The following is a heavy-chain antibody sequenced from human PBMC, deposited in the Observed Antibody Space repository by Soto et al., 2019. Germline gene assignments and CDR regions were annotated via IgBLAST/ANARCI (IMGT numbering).Heavy chain of an antibody. V-gene: IGHV4-39*01. CDR3: ARRDYSDSTGYFGF. Sequence: SETLSLTCTVSGGSISSNNYYWGWIRQPPGKGLEWIGSIYYSGSTYYNPSLKSRVTISVDTSKNQFSLKLRSVTAADTAVYYCARRDYSDSTGYFGFWGQVTLVTVS. J-gene: IGHJ4*02. CDR1: GGSISSNNYY. CDR2: IYYSGST. D-gene: IGHD3-22*01.